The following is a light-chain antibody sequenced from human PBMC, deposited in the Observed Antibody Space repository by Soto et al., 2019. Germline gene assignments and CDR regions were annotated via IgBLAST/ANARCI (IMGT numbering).Light chain of an antibody. Sequence: EIVLTQSPVTLSLSPGERATLSCRASQSVSRYLAWYQQKPDQAPRLLIYDAFNRATGIPARFSGSGSGTDFTLTISSLEPEDFVVYYCQQRSNWPITFGQGTRLEIK. CDR3: QQRSNWPIT. CDR2: DAF. CDR1: QSVSRY. J-gene: IGKJ5*01. V-gene: IGKV3-11*01.